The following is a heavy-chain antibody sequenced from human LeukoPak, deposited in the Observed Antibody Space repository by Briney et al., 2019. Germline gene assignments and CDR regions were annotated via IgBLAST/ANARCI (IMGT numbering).Heavy chain of an antibody. CDR2: IYPGDSDT. J-gene: IGHJ4*02. D-gene: IGHD2-2*01. CDR3: ARHCSSTSCPSRHFDY. CDR1: GYSFTSYW. Sequence: GESLKISCKGSGYSFTSYWIGWSRQMPGKGLEWMGLIYPGDSDTRYNPSFQGPVTISAAKSISTAYQQWSSLKASDTAMYYCARHCSSTSCPSRHFDYWGQGTLVTVSS. V-gene: IGHV5-51*01.